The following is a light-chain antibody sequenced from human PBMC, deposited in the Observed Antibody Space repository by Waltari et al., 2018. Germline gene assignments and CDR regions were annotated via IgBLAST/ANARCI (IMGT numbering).Light chain of an antibody. V-gene: IGLV1-40*01. CDR1: STNIGTGYD. Sequence: QSVLTQPPSVSGAPGQRVTISCTGRSTNIGTGYDVHWYQQLPVTAPKLLIYGNNNRPSGVPDRFSGSKSGTSASLAITGLQADDEADYFCQSYDSGLSGHWVFGGGTKLTVL. J-gene: IGLJ3*02. CDR3: QSYDSGLSGHWV. CDR2: GNN.